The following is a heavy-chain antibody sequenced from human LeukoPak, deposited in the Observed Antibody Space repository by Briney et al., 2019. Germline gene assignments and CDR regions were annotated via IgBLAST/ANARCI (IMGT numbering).Heavy chain of an antibody. CDR2: ISSSGSTI. CDR3: AREKYSYGYVGWFDP. J-gene: IGHJ5*02. D-gene: IGHD5-18*01. CDR1: GFTFSDYY. V-gene: IGHV3-11*01. Sequence: NPGGSLRLSCAASGFTFSDYYMSWLRQAPGKGLEWVSYISSSGSTIYYADSVKGRFTISRDNAKNSLYLQMNSLRAEDTAVYYCAREKYSYGYVGWFDPWGQGTLVTVSS.